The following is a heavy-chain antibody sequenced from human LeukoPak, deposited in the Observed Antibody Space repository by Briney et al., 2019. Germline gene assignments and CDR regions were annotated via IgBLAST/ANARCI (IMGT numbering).Heavy chain of an antibody. D-gene: IGHD6-19*01. CDR3: ERDSDSSGWYGVDY. J-gene: IGHJ4*02. Sequence: GGSLRLSCAASGFSFSSYGFNWVRQAPGKGLEWVSSISSSNSYTYYADSVKGRFTISRDNSKNTLSLRMNSLRAEDTAVYYCERDSDSSGWYGVDYWGQGTLLTVSS. CDR2: ISSSNSYT. CDR1: GFSFSSYG. V-gene: IGHV3-21*01.